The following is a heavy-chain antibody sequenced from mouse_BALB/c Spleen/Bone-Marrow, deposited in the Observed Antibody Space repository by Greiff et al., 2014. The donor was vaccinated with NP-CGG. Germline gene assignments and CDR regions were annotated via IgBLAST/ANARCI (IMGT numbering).Heavy chain of an antibody. CDR1: GFTFTDYY. CDR2: IRNKAYGYTT. CDR3: ARFPMDY. Sequence: VQLQQSGGGLVQPGGSLRLSCTTSGFTFTDYYMSWVRQPPGKALEWLAFIRNKAYGYTTEYSASVRSQFTISRDNSQSILYLQMNTLRAEDSATYYCARFPMDYWGQGTSVTVSS. V-gene: IGHV7-3*02. J-gene: IGHJ4*01.